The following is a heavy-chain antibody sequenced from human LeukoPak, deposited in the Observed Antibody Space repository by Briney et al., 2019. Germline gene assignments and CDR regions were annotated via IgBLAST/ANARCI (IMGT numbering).Heavy chain of an antibody. D-gene: IGHD3-10*01. CDR3: ATDRKGVDY. J-gene: IGHJ4*02. CDR1: GYTFTGYY. CDR2: INPNSGGT. V-gene: IGHV1-2*02. Sequence: ASVKVSCKASGYTFTGYYMHWVRQAPGQGLEWMGWINPNSGGTNYAQKFQGRVTMTRDTSISTAYMDLSRLRSEDTAVYYCATDRKGVDYWGQGTLVTVSS.